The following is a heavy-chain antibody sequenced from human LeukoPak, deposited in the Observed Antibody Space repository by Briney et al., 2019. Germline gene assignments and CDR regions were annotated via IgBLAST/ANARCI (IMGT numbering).Heavy chain of an antibody. CDR1: GGTFSSYA. D-gene: IGHD4-17*01. J-gene: IGHJ5*02. CDR3: ARELADGDYAWFDP. Sequence: SVKVSCKASGGTFSSYAISWVRQAPGQGLEWMGGIIPIFGTANYAQEFQGRVTITADESTSTAYMELSSLRSEDTAVYYCARELADGDYAWFDPWDQGTLVTVSS. CDR2: IIPIFGTA. V-gene: IGHV1-69*01.